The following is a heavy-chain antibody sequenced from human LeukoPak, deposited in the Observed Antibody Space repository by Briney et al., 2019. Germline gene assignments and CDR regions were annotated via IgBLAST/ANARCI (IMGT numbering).Heavy chain of an antibody. CDR3: ARDRYYYGSGSYPGHFDY. CDR2: ISSSSSTI. D-gene: IGHD3-10*01. CDR1: GFTFSSYS. J-gene: IGHJ4*02. Sequence: PGGSLRLSCAASGFTFSSYSMNWVRQAPGKGLEWVSYISSSSSTIYYADSVKGRFTISRDNAKNSLYLQMNSLRDEDTAVYYCARDRYYYGSGSYPGHFDYWGQGTLVTVSS. V-gene: IGHV3-48*02.